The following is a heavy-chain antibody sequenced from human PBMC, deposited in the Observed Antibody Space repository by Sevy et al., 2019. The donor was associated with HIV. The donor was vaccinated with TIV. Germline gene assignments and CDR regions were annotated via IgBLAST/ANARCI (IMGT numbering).Heavy chain of an antibody. CDR2: INPNSGGT. CDR3: ARDLMVRGVFYYYYMDV. Sequence: ASMKVSCKASGYTFTGYYMHWVRQAPGQGLEWMGWINPNSGGTNYAQKVQGRVTMTRDTSISTAYMELGRLRSDDTAVYYCARDLMVRGVFYYYYMDVWGKGTTVTVSS. D-gene: IGHD3-10*01. CDR1: GYTFTGYY. V-gene: IGHV1-2*02. J-gene: IGHJ6*03.